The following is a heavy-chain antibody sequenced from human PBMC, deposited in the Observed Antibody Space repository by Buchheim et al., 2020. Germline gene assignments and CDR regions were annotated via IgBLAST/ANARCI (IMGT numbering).Heavy chain of an antibody. CDR2: IYHSGST. J-gene: IGHJ3*02. D-gene: IGHD2-8*01. Sequence: QLQLQESGSGLVKPSQTLSLTCAVSGGSISSGDYSWSWIRQPPGKGLEWIGYIYHSGSTYYNPSLKSRVTISVDRSKNQFSLKLSSVTAADTAVYYCARGGSVVLMGDGFDIWGQGT. CDR3: ARGGSVVLMGDGFDI. CDR1: GGSISSGDYS. V-gene: IGHV4-30-2*01.